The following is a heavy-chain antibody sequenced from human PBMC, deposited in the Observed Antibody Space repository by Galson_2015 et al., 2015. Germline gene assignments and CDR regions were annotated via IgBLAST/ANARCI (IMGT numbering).Heavy chain of an antibody. D-gene: IGHD4-17*01. Sequence: LSLTCTVSGGSISSYYWSWIRQPPGKGLEWIGYIYYSGSTNYNPSLKSRVTISVDTSKNQFSLKLSSVTAADTAVYYCASSPYGDYTGTFDYWGQGTLVTVSS. CDR3: ASSPYGDYTGTFDY. V-gene: IGHV4-59*01. J-gene: IGHJ4*02. CDR1: GGSISSYY. CDR2: IYYSGST.